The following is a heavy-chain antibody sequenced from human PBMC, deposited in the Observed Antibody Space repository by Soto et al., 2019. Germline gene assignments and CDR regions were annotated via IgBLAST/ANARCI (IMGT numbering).Heavy chain of an antibody. Sequence: QVQLQESGPGLVKPSQTLSLTCTVSGGSISSGGYYWSWIRQHPGKGLEWIGYIYSSGSTYYTPSLKSRVTISVDTSKNQFSLKLSSVTAADTAVYYCARDRLHCSGGSCYSGAGYYFDYWGQGTLVTVSS. CDR1: GGSISSGGYY. V-gene: IGHV4-31*03. CDR3: ARDRLHCSGGSCYSGAGYYFDY. D-gene: IGHD2-15*01. CDR2: IYSSGST. J-gene: IGHJ4*02.